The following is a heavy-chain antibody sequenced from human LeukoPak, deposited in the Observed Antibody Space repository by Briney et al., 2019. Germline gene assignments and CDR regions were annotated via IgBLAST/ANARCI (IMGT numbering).Heavy chain of an antibody. D-gene: IGHD3-10*01. V-gene: IGHV4-59*01. J-gene: IGHJ6*02. CDR2: MFYSGST. Sequence: KPSETLSLTCTVSGGSISSYYWSWIRQPPGKGLEWIGNMFYSGSTNYNPSLKSRVTISVDTSKNQFSLKLSSVTAADTAVYYCARGGYYGSGSFYGMDVWGQGTTVTVSS. CDR3: ARGGYYGSGSFYGMDV. CDR1: GGSISSYY.